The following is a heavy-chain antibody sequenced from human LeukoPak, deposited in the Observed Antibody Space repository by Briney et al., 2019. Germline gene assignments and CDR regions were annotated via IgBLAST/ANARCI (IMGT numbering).Heavy chain of an antibody. CDR2: ISYSGNT. CDR1: AGSISSSDYY. D-gene: IGHD3-22*01. CDR3: SRLTHSYYSDTSGYYPYYYMDV. V-gene: IGHV4-39*02. J-gene: IGHJ6*03. Sequence: SETLSLTCTVSAGSISSSDYYWGWIRQSPGKGLEWIGRISYSGNTYYSPSLKSRVTISVDTSKNHFSLRLSSVTAADTAVYYCSRLTHSYYSDTSGYYPYYYMDVWGEGTTVAVSS.